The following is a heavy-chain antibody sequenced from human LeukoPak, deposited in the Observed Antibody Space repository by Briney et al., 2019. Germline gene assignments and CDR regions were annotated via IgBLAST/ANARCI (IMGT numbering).Heavy chain of an antibody. CDR1: GFTFSNSW. D-gene: IGHD2-21*02. CDR3: ARINTAIFSSSDY. J-gene: IGHJ4*02. CDR2: IREDGGEK. Sequence: PGGSLRLSCAASGFTFSNSWMTWVCQAPGKGLEWVANIREDGGEKYYVDSVKGRFTVSRDNAKNSLYLQMNSLRAEDTAVYYCARINTAIFSSSDYWGLGTLATVSS. V-gene: IGHV3-7*05.